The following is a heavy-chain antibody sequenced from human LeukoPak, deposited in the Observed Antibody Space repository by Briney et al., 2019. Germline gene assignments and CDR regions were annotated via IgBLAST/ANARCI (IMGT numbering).Heavy chain of an antibody. CDR1: GGSISSGDYY. D-gene: IGHD3-22*01. J-gene: IGHJ5*02. V-gene: IGHV4-30-4*01. CDR2: IYYSGST. CDR3: ARARSSITMIIPDWFDP. Sequence: SETLSPTCTVSGGSISSGDYYWSWIRQPPGKGLEWIGYIYYSGSTYYNPSLKSRVTISVDTSKNQFSLKLSSVTAADTAVYYCARARSSITMIIPDWFDPWGQGTLVTVSS.